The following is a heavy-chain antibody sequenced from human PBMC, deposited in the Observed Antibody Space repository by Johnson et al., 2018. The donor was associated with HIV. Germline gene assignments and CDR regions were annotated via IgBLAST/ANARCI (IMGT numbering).Heavy chain of an antibody. D-gene: IGHD6-19*01. CDR2: ISSSGSTI. CDR3: AREVRYTSWSFDI. Sequence: VQLVESGGGLKQPGGSLRLSCAASGFTFSSYDMHWVRQATGKGLEWVSYISSSGSTIYYADSVKGRFTISRDNAKKSQYLQMNSLRAEDTAVYYCAREVRYTSWSFDIWGQGTMVTVSS. CDR1: GFTFSSYD. V-gene: IGHV3-48*04. J-gene: IGHJ3*02.